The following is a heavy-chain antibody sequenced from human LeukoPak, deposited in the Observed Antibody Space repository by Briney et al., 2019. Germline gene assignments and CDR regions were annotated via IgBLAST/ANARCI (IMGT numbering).Heavy chain of an antibody. D-gene: IGHD6-13*01. J-gene: IGHJ5*02. V-gene: IGHV4-59*01. Sequence: SETLSLTCTVSGGSISSYYWTWIRQPPGKGLEWIGYIYYSGSTNYNPSLKSRVTISVETSKNQFSLKLTSVTAADTAVYYCARTPAIAATGTLWWIDPWGQGTLVTVSP. CDR1: GGSISSYY. CDR3: ARTPAIAATGTLWWIDP. CDR2: IYYSGST.